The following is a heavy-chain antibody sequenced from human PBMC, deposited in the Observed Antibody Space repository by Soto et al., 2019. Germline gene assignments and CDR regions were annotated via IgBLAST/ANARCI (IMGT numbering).Heavy chain of an antibody. Sequence: AGGSLRLSCAASGFTFSTYWMSWVRQAPGKGLEWVANIKQDGSEKYCVDSVKGRFTFSRDNAKNSLYLQMNNLRAEDTAVYYCARLRYYDSSGSLLGFDPWGQGTLVTVSS. CDR1: GFTFSTYW. CDR2: IKQDGSEK. J-gene: IGHJ5*02. CDR3: ARLRYYDSSGSLLGFDP. D-gene: IGHD3-22*01. V-gene: IGHV3-7*01.